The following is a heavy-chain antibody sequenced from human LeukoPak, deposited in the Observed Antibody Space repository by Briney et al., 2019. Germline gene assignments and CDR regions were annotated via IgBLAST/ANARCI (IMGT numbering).Heavy chain of an antibody. Sequence: ASVKVSCKASGGTFSSYAISWVRQAPGQGLEWMGWINPNSGGTNYAQKFQGRVTMTRDTSISTAYMELSRLRSDDTAVYYCAKGYGPLDYYYYYMDVWGKGTTVTVSS. CDR1: GGTFSSYA. V-gene: IGHV1-2*02. CDR2: INPNSGGT. D-gene: IGHD5-18*01. J-gene: IGHJ6*03. CDR3: AKGYGPLDYYYYYMDV.